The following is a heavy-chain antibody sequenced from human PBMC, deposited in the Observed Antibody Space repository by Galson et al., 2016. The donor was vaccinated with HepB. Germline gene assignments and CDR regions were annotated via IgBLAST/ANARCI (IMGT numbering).Heavy chain of an antibody. Sequence: QSGAEVKKPGESLKISCLGSGDIFRSHWIAWVRQKPGKGLEWMGLIYPGDSDTKYSPSFQGRVTISADKSLSTAYLQWSSLKASDTATYYCASQRFSGSYGWFYPWGQGTQVTVSS. CDR3: ASQRFSGSYGWFYP. CDR2: IYPGDSDT. CDR1: GDIFRSHW. J-gene: IGHJ5*02. V-gene: IGHV5-51*01. D-gene: IGHD1-26*01.